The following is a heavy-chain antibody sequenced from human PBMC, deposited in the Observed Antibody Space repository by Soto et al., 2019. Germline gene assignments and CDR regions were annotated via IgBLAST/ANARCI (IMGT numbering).Heavy chain of an antibody. CDR1: GFAFSEYG. V-gene: IGHV3-30*18. CDR3: AKEMFPRTVSDSRSPWGDF. Sequence: PGGSLRLSCTASGFAFSEYGIHWVRQAPGKGLEWVAVISYGGSHKYYAGSVKGRFTISRDDSKNTVYLQMNSRKTDDTAVYYCAKEMFPRTVSDSRSPWGDFWGRGSLVTVSS. D-gene: IGHD4-17*01. J-gene: IGHJ4*02. CDR2: ISYGGSHK.